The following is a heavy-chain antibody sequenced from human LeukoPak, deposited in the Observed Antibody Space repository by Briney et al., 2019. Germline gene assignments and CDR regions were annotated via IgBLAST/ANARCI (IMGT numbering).Heavy chain of an antibody. CDR2: IKQDGSEK. Sequence: GGSLRLSCAAPGFTFSSYWMSWVRQAPGKGLEWVANIKQDGSEKYYVDSVKGRFTISRDNAKNSLYLQMNSLRAEDTAVYYCASVDEDYAQFDYWGQGTLVTVSS. J-gene: IGHJ4*02. V-gene: IGHV3-7*01. D-gene: IGHD4-17*01. CDR3: ASVDEDYAQFDY. CDR1: GFTFSSYW.